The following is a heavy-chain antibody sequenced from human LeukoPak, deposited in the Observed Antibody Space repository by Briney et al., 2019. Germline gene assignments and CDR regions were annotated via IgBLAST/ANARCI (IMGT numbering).Heavy chain of an antibody. CDR3: AKGGCSGGSCYSVRHYYYGMDV. J-gene: IGHJ6*02. CDR2: ISGSGGST. D-gene: IGHD2-15*01. CDR1: GFTFSSYA. Sequence: GGSLRLSCAVSGFTFSSYAMSWVRQAPGKGLEWVSAISGSGGSTYYADSVKGRFTISRDNSKNTLYLQMNSLRAEDTAVYYCAKGGCSGGSCYSVRHYYYGMDVWGQGTTVTVSS. V-gene: IGHV3-23*01.